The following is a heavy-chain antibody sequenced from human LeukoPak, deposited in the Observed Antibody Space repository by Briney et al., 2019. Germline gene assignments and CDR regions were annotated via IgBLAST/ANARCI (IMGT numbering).Heavy chain of an antibody. V-gene: IGHV4-39*01. CDR3: ARHSIAARRGEDWFDP. CDR1: GGSISSSSYY. CDR2: IYYSGST. D-gene: IGHD6-6*01. Sequence: SETLSLTCTVSGGSISSSSYYWGWIRQPPGKGLEWIGSIYYSGSTYYNPSLKSRVTISVDTSKNQFSLKLSSVTAADTAVYYCARHSIAARRGEDWFDPWGQGTLVTVSS. J-gene: IGHJ5*02.